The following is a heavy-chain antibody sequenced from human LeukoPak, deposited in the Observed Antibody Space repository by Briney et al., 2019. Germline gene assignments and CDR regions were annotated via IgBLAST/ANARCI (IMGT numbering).Heavy chain of an antibody. CDR2: IKQDGSEK. CDR1: GFTFSSNW. CDR3: ARDRGYYDILTGYYVGYYFDY. Sequence: AGSLRLSCAASGFTFSSNWMSWVCQAPGQGLEWVANIKQDGSEKYYVGSVKGRFTISRDNAKNSLYLQMNSLRAEDTAVYYCARDRGYYDILTGYYVGYYFDYWGQGTLVTVSS. J-gene: IGHJ4*02. V-gene: IGHV3-7*01. D-gene: IGHD3-9*01.